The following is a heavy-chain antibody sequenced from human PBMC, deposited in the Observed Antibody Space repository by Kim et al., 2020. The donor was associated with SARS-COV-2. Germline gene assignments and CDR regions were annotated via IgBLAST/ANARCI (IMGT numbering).Heavy chain of an antibody. CDR2: IYSGGSST. J-gene: IGHJ4*02. CDR1: GFTFSSYA. V-gene: IGHV3-23*03. CDR3: AKSGPLSGSYYSVDY. Sequence: GGSLRLSCAASGFTFSSYAMSWVRQAPGKGLEWVSVIYSGGSSTYYADSVKGRFTISRDNSKNTLYLQMNSLRAEDTAVYYCAKSGPLSGSYYSVDYWGQGTLVTVSS. D-gene: IGHD1-26*01.